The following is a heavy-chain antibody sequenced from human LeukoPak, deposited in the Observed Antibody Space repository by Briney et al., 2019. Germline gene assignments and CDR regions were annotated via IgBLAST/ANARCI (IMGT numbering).Heavy chain of an antibody. Sequence: HPGGSLRLSCAASGFTFSSYWMHWVRQAPGKGLVWVSRINSDGSSTSYADSVKGRFTISRDNAKNTLYLQVNSLRAEDTAVYYCVTRMSSSSLLDYWGQGTLVTVSS. J-gene: IGHJ4*02. CDR2: INSDGSST. D-gene: IGHD6-6*01. V-gene: IGHV3-74*01. CDR3: VTRMSSSSLLDY. CDR1: GFTFSSYW.